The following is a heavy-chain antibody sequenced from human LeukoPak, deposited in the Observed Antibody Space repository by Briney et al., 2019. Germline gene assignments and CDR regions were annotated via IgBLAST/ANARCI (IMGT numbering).Heavy chain of an antibody. Sequence: GGSLRLSCAASGFTFSSYAMSWVRQAPGKGLEWVSGISDSVDSTHYADSVKGRFTIPRDNSKNTLYLQLNSLRAEDTALYYCAKDLARIGARQSDYWGQGTLVTVSS. CDR1: GFTFSSYA. V-gene: IGHV3-23*01. D-gene: IGHD6-6*01. CDR2: ISDSVDST. CDR3: AKDLARIGARQSDY. J-gene: IGHJ4*02.